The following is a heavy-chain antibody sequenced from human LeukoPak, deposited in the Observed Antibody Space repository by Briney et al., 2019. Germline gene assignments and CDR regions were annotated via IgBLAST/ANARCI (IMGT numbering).Heavy chain of an antibody. Sequence: SETLSLTCAVYGGSFSGYYWSWIRQPPGKGLEWIGEINHSGSTNYKSSLKSRVTISEDTSKNQFSLKLSSVTAADTAVYYCASVDTAMVTERTDRYYYYYYMDVWGKGTTVTISS. J-gene: IGHJ6*03. D-gene: IGHD5-18*01. V-gene: IGHV4-34*01. CDR3: ASVDTAMVTERTDRYYYYYYMDV. CDR2: INHSGST. CDR1: GGSFSGYY.